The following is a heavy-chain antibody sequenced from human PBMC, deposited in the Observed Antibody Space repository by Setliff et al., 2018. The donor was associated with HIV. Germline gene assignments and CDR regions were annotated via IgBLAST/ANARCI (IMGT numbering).Heavy chain of an antibody. V-gene: IGHV4-34*11. D-gene: IGHD2-21*02. Sequence: SETLSLTCSVYGGSFTGYYWHWIRQHPGKGLEWIGYIYYSGSATYNPSLKSQASISVDTSRNEFSLKLSSVTAADTAVYFCARGGAFCGRDSCYYLDYWGQGNPVTVSS. CDR2: IYYSGSA. J-gene: IGHJ4*02. CDR1: GGSFTGYY. CDR3: ARGGAFCGRDSCYYLDY.